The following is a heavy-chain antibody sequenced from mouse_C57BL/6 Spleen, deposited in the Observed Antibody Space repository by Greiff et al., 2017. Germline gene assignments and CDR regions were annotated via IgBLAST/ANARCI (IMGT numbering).Heavy chain of an antibody. CDR3: ARENYSFFDY. CDR1: GYTFTNYW. Sequence: QVQLQQSGAELVRPGTSVKMSCKASGYTFTNYWIGWAKQRPGHGLEWIGDIYTGGGSTNYNEKFKGKATLTSDKSSSTAYRQFSSLTSEDSAIYYCARENYSFFDYWGKGTTRTVSS. D-gene: IGHD1-2*01. CDR2: IYTGGGST. J-gene: IGHJ2*01. V-gene: IGHV1-63*01.